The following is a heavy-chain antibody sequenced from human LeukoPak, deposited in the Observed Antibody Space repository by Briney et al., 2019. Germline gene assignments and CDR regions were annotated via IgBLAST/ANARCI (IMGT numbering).Heavy chain of an antibody. V-gene: IGHV3-48*01. CDR2: ISRSSSVI. CDR1: GFTFSSYS. CDR3: ATDGGYCTNDVCYTAFDY. Sequence: PGGSLRLSCAGSGFTFSSYSMNWVRQAPGKGLEWVSYISRSSSVIYYADSVKGRFTISRDNAKNSLYLQMNSLRAEDTAVYYCATDGGYCTNDVCYTAFDYWGQGTLVTVSS. D-gene: IGHD2-8*01. J-gene: IGHJ4*02.